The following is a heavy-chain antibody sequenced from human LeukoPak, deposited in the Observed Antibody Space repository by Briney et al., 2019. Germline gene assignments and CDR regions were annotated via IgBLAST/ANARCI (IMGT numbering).Heavy chain of an antibody. CDR2: TYYRSKWYN. Sequence: SQTLSPTCAISGDSVSSNSAAWNWIRQSPSRGLEWLGRTYYRSKWYNDYAVSVKSRITINPDTSKNQFSLQLNSVTPEDTAVYYCARFSLWFGELEFDYWGQGTLVTVSS. CDR3: ARFSLWFGELEFDY. V-gene: IGHV6-1*01. CDR1: GDSVSSNSAA. D-gene: IGHD3-10*01. J-gene: IGHJ4*02.